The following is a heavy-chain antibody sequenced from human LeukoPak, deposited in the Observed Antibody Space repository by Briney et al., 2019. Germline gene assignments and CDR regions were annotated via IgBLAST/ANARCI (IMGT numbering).Heavy chain of an antibody. CDR1: GGSISSFY. CDR3: ARGWGSSSWYYFDY. CDR2: IYYSGST. D-gene: IGHD6-13*01. J-gene: IGHJ4*02. Sequence: PSETLSLTCTVSGGSISSFYWSWIRQPPGKGLEWIGYIYYSGSTNYNPSLKSRVTISVDTSKNQFSLKLSSVTAADTAVYYCARGWGSSSWYYFDYWGQGTLVTVSS. V-gene: IGHV4-59*08.